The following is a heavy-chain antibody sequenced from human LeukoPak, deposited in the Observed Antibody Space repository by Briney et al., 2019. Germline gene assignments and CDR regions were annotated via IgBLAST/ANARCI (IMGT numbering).Heavy chain of an antibody. V-gene: IGHV4-59*01. CDR3: ARTYSGWYLDY. Sequence: PSETLSLTCTVSGGSLSSYYWSWIRQPPGKGLEWIGYIYYSGSTNYNPSLKSRVTISVDKSKNQFSLKLSSVTAADTAVYYCARTYSGWYLDYWGQGTLVTVSS. CDR1: GGSLSSYY. D-gene: IGHD6-19*01. J-gene: IGHJ4*02. CDR2: IYYSGST.